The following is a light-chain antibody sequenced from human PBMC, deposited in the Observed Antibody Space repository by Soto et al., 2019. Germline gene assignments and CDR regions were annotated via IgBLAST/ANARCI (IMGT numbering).Light chain of an antibody. CDR2: EVS. Sequence: QSALTQPPSASGSPGQSVTISCTGTSSDVGGYNFVSWYQQHPGKAPKLLIYEVSKRPAGVPARFSGSKSDNTASLTVSGLQAQYEADYYCSSFAGGNNLLFGGGTKLTVL. J-gene: IGLJ2*01. CDR1: SSDVGGYNF. CDR3: SSFAGGNNLL. V-gene: IGLV2-8*01.